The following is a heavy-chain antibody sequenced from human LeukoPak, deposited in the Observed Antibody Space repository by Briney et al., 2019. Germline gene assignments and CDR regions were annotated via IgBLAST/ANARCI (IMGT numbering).Heavy chain of an antibody. J-gene: IGHJ3*02. CDR1: GYTFTSYY. CDR2: ISPSGAST. CDR3: ARGSSRSPRDAFDI. Sequence: ASVKVSCKASGYTFTSYYMHGVRQAPGQGLEWMGIISPSGASTTYAQKFQGRITMTRDMSTSTVYMELSSLKSEDTAVYYCARGSSRSPRDAFDIWGQGTMVTVPS. V-gene: IGHV1-46*01.